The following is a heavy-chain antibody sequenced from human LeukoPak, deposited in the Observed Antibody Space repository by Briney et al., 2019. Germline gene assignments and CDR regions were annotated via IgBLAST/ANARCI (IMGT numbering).Heavy chain of an antibody. CDR3: ARQTATYDLDY. V-gene: IGHV3-33*01. J-gene: IGHJ4*02. D-gene: IGHD3-3*01. Sequence: PGGPLRLSCAASGFTFSNYGIHWVRQAPGKGLEWVGVIWHDGSNKYYGDSVKGRFTISRDNSKNTLYLQMSSLRVEDTAVYYCARQTATYDLDYWGQGTLVTVSS. CDR2: IWHDGSNK. CDR1: GFTFSNYG.